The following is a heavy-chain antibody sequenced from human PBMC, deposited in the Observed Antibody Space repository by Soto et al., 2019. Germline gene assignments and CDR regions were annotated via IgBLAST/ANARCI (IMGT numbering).Heavy chain of an antibody. V-gene: IGHV3-23*01. J-gene: IGHJ4*02. CDR3: ARADFLPYYYYLIPYFDY. D-gene: IGHD3-9*01. CDR2: ISGCGGGT. CDR1: GFTFSSYA. Sequence: GSLRLSCAASGFTFSSYAVSWVRQAPGKGLQLVSTISGCGGGTYYADSLKGRFTISRDKTKSTLYLQMNSLGAEDTAVYYCARADFLPYYYYLIPYFDYWGQGTLVTVSS.